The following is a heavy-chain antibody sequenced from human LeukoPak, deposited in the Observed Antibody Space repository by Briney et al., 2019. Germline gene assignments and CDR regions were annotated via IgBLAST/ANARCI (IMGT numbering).Heavy chain of an antibody. D-gene: IGHD2-15*01. CDR3: AKDLYLQYCRGSACYLNYYNMDV. Sequence: GGSLRLSCAASGFIFTNYFMSWVRQAPGKGLEWVAVISYDGSNKYYADSVKGRFTISRDNSKNTLYLQMNGLRAEDTAVYYCAKDLYLQYCRGSACYLNYYNMDVWGQGTTVAVSS. V-gene: IGHV3-30*18. CDR2: ISYDGSNK. CDR1: GFIFTNYF. J-gene: IGHJ6*02.